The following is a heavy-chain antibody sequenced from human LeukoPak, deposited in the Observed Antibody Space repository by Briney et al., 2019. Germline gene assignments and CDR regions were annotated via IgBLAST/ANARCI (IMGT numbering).Heavy chain of an antibody. CDR1: GFTFSSYG. Sequence: PGGSLRLSCAASGFTFSSYGMHWVRQAPGKGLEWVANLKQDGGEKYYVDSVKGRFTISRDNAKNSLYLQMNSLRAEDTAVYYCAREKFLEWYAVAGTFGYFDYWGQGTLVTVSS. CDR2: LKQDGGEK. V-gene: IGHV3-7*01. D-gene: IGHD6-19*01. CDR3: AREKFLEWYAVAGTFGYFDY. J-gene: IGHJ4*02.